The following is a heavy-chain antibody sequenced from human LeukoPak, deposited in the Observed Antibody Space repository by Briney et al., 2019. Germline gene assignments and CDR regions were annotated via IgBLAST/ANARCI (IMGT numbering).Heavy chain of an antibody. V-gene: IGHV1-8*03. CDR2: MNPNSGNT. J-gene: IGHJ6*03. CDR3: ARRGELPHSYYYYYYMDV. D-gene: IGHD1-26*01. Sequence: ASVKVSCKASGYTFTGYYMHWVRQAPGQGLEWMGWMNPNSGNTGYAQKFQGRVTITRNTSISTAYMELSSLRSEDTAVYYCARRGELPHSYYYYYYMDVWGKGTTVTVSS. CDR1: GYTFTGYY.